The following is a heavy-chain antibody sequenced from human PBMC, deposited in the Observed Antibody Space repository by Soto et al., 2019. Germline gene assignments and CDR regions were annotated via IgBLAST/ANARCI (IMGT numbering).Heavy chain of an antibody. V-gene: IGHV3-21*01. CDR2: ISSSSSYI. CDR1: GFTFSSFS. CDR3: ARDLGYYDSSGRRSAFDI. J-gene: IGHJ3*02. D-gene: IGHD3-22*01. Sequence: GVSLRLSCAASGFTFSSFSMNWVRQAPGKGLEWVSSISSSSSYIYYADSVKGRFTISRDNAKNSLYLQMNSLRAEDTAVYYCARDLGYYDSSGRRSAFDIWGQGTMVTVSS.